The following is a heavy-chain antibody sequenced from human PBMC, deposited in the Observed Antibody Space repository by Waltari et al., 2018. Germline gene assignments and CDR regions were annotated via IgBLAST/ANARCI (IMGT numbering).Heavy chain of an antibody. CDR3: VRLEDCSGPGGNCYGGDPFALDV. V-gene: IGHV4-34*02. J-gene: IGHJ6*02. D-gene: IGHD2-15*01. CDR1: GGSFNVYY. Sequence: QVQLQQWGAGLLQPSETLSLPCAVTGGSFNVYYWGWILQSPGKGLQWIGEINHAGNRNYNPSLKSRVTMLVDTSRSQFSLKMSSMTAADTALYYCVRLEDCSGPGGNCYGGDPFALDVWGQGTTVTVSS. CDR2: INHAGNR.